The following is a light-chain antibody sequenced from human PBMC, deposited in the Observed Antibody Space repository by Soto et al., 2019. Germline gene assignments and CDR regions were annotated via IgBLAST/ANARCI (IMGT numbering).Light chain of an antibody. Sequence: QSVLTQPPSVSGAPGQRVTISCTGSSSNIGAGYDVHWYQQLPGRAPKLLIYANTNRPSGVPDLFSGSRSGTSASLAITGLQAEDEADYSCQSYDSSLSGFYVFGTGTKLTVL. V-gene: IGLV1-40*01. CDR2: ANT. CDR1: SSNIGAGYD. CDR3: QSYDSSLSGFYV. J-gene: IGLJ1*01.